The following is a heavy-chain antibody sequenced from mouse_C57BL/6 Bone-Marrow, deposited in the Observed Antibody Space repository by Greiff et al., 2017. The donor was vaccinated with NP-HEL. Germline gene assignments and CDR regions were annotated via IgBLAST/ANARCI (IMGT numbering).Heavy chain of an antibody. V-gene: IGHV5-9-1*02. Sequence: EVKLMESGEGLVKPGGSLKLSCAASGFTFSSYAMSWVRQTPEKRLEWVAYISSGGDYINYADTVKGRFTISRDNARNTLYLQMSSLKSEDTAVYYCTGGYDGYYVAMDYWGQGTSVTVSS. CDR2: ISSGGDYI. J-gene: IGHJ4*01. D-gene: IGHD2-3*01. CDR1: GFTFSSYA. CDR3: TGGYDGYYVAMDY.